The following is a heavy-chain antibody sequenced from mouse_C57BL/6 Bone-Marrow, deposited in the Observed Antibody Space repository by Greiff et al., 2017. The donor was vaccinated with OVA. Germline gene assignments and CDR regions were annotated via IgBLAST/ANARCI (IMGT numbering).Heavy chain of an antibody. CDR2: ISYDGSN. V-gene: IGHV3-6*01. Sequence: EVQLQESGPGLVKPSQSLSLTCSLTGYSITSGYYWNWIRQFPGNKLEWMGYISYDGSNNYNPSLKNRISITRDTSKNQFFLKLNSVTTEDTATYYCATYYYGFFDYWGQGTTLTVSS. J-gene: IGHJ2*01. D-gene: IGHD1-1*01. CDR3: ATYYYGFFDY. CDR1: GYSITSGYY.